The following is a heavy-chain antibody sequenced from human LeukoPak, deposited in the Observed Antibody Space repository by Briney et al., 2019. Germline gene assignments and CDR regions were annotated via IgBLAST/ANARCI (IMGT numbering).Heavy chain of an antibody. Sequence: GGSLRLSCAASGFTVSGNYMSWVRQAPGKGLEWVSRINSDGSSTSYADSVKGRFTISRDNAKNTLYLQMNSLRAEDTAVYYCARVPKYFNWFDPWGQGTLVTVSS. CDR3: ARVPKYFNWFDP. CDR1: GFTVSGNY. V-gene: IGHV3-74*01. J-gene: IGHJ5*02. CDR2: INSDGSST. D-gene: IGHD2/OR15-2a*01.